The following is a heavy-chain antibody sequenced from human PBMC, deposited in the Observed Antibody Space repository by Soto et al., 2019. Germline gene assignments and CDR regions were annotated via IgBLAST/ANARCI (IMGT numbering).Heavy chain of an antibody. CDR1: GYSFTSHW. CDR3: ARRLYDYDSSDSRFDY. J-gene: IGHJ4*02. Sequence: EVQLVQSGAEVKKPGESLKISCKGSGYSFTSHWIGWVRQMPGKGLEWMGIIYPGDSDTRYSPSFQGQVTISADKSISTAYLQWSSLKASDTAMYYCARRLYDYDSSDSRFDYWGQGTLVTVSS. CDR2: IYPGDSDT. V-gene: IGHV5-51*01. D-gene: IGHD3-22*01.